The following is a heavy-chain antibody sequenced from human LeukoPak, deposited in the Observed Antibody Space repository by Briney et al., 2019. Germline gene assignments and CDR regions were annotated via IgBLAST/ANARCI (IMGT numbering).Heavy chain of an antibody. CDR1: GFPFSIYW. Sequence: GGSLRLSCVASGFPFSIYWMTWVRQAPGKGLEWVANIKQDGSEKSYVDSVKGRFTISRDNAKNSLYLQMNSLRAEDTAIYYCTRVGYIDEGIDYWGQGTLVTVSA. CDR2: IKQDGSEK. V-gene: IGHV3-7*04. D-gene: IGHD5-24*01. J-gene: IGHJ4*02. CDR3: TRVGYIDEGIDY.